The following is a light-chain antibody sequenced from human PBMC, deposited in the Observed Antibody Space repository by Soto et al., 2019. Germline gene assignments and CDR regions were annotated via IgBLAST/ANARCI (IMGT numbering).Light chain of an antibody. CDR2: DAS. CDR3: QWRSDWPPRLT. Sequence: EVVLTQSPATLSLSPGERATLSYRASESIGNYLAWYQQKLGQAPKLLIYDASHRAIGIPGRFSGDGSGTDFTLTITSREPEDFAVYYCQWRSDWPPRLTFGGGTKVEMK. J-gene: IGKJ4*01. V-gene: IGKV3-11*01. CDR1: ESIGNY.